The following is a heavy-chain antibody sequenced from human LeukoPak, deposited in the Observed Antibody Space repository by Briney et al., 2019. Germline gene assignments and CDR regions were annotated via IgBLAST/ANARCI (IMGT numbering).Heavy chain of an antibody. CDR1: GYTFTGYY. CDR2: INPNSGGT. V-gene: IGHV1-2*02. Sequence: ASVKVSCKASGYTFTGYYMHWVRQAPGQGLEWMGWINPNSGGTNYAQKFQGRATMTRDTSISTAYMELSRLRSGDTAVYYCARGMDTAMVTGYYYYYYMDVWGKGTTVTISS. J-gene: IGHJ6*03. D-gene: IGHD5-18*01. CDR3: ARGMDTAMVTGYYYYYYMDV.